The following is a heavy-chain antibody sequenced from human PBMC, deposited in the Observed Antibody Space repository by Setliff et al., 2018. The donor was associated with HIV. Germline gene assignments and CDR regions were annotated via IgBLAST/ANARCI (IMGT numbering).Heavy chain of an antibody. CDR2: ITGDSKII. V-gene: IGHV3-48*01. CDR1: GFTFSRYS. CDR3: ARGNFGAAIRLQAFDL. J-gene: IGHJ3*01. Sequence: GGSLRLSCTASGFTFSRYSMNWVRQAPGKGLEWVAYITGDSKIISYADSVKGRFTISRDNAKNSLYLQVNSLRVEDTAVYYCARGNFGAAIRLQAFDLWGRGTKVTVSS. D-gene: IGHD3-3*01.